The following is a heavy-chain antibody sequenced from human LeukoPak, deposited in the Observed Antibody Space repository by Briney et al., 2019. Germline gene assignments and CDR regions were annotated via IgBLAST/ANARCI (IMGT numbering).Heavy chain of an antibody. CDR1: GFTFSSYA. V-gene: IGHV3-23*01. J-gene: IGHJ4*02. CDR3: AKKDYDILTGYTGAVDY. Sequence: GGSLRLSCAASGFTFSSYAMSWVRQAPGKGLEWVSAISGSGGSTYYADSVKGRFTISRDNSKNTLYLQMNSLRAEDTAVYYCAKKDYDILTGYTGAVDYWGQGTLVTVSS. CDR2: ISGSGGST. D-gene: IGHD3-9*01.